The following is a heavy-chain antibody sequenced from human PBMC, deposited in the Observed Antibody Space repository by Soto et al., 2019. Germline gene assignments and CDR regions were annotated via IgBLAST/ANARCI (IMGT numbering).Heavy chain of an antibody. Sequence: ASVKVSCKASGGTFSSYAISWVRQAPGQGLEWMGGIIPIFGTANYAQKFQGRVTITADESTSTAYMELSSLRSEDTAVYYCASRVVVITYSIYYYGMDVWGQGTTVTVSS. CDR2: IIPIFGTA. CDR3: ASRVVVITYSIYYYGMDV. CDR1: GGTFSSYA. D-gene: IGHD3-22*01. V-gene: IGHV1-69*13. J-gene: IGHJ6*02.